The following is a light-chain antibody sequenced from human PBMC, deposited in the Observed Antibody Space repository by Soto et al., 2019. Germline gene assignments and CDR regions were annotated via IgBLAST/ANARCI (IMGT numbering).Light chain of an antibody. CDR2: GAS. CDR1: QSVSSSY. Sequence: EIVLTQSPGTLSLSPGERATLSCRASQSVSSSYLAWYQQKPGQAPRLLIYGASTRATAIPARFSGSGSGTDFTRTISRLEPEDFAVYYCQQYGSSPYTFGQGTKLEIK. V-gene: IGKV3-20*01. J-gene: IGKJ2*01. CDR3: QQYGSSPYT.